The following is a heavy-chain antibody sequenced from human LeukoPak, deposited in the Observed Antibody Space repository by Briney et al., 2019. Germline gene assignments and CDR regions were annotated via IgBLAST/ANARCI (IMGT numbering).Heavy chain of an antibody. CDR2: IKSKTGGGTT. V-gene: IGHV3-15*01. Sequence: PGGSLRLSCAASGFTFSNAWMSWVRQAPGKGLEWVGRIKSKTGGGTTDYAAPVKGRFTISRDDSKNTLYLQMNSLKTEDTAVYYCTTASTMVNFDYWGQGTLVTVSS. J-gene: IGHJ4*02. CDR3: TTASTMVNFDY. D-gene: IGHD3-10*01. CDR1: GFTFSNAW.